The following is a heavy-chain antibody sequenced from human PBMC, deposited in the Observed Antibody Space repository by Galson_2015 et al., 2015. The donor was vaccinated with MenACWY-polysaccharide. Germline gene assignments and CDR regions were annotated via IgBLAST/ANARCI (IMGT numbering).Heavy chain of an antibody. CDR3: AKVKDPVTVPRGAFDI. V-gene: IGHV3-23*01. D-gene: IGHD2-21*02. CDR2: ISSSAGST. CDR1: GFTFSSYA. Sequence: SLRLSCAASGFTFSSYAMSWVRQAPGKGLEWVSAISSSAGSTYYADSVKGRFTISRDSSKNTPYLQMNSLRAEDTAVYYCAKVKDPVTVPRGAFDIWGQGTMVTVSS. J-gene: IGHJ3*02.